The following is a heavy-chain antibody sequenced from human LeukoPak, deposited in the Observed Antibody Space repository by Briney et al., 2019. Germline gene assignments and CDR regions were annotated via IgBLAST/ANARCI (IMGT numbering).Heavy chain of an antibody. Sequence: GASVKVSCKASGYTFTSYAMNWVRQAPGQGLEWMGWINTNTGNPTYAQGFTGRFVFSMDTSVSTAYLQISSLKAEDTAVYYCARGSGGIAVAGTWDWFDPWGQGTLVTVSS. CDR1: GYTFTSYA. J-gene: IGHJ5*02. V-gene: IGHV7-4-1*02. CDR3: ARGSGGIAVAGTWDWFDP. D-gene: IGHD6-19*01. CDR2: INTNTGNP.